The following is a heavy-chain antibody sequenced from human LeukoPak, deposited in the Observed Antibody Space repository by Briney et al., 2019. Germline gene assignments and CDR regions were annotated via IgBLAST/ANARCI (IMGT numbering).Heavy chain of an antibody. CDR3: ARETIAAATGVDY. V-gene: IGHV3-9*01. Sequence: GGSLRLSCAASGFTFDDYAMHWVRQAPGKGLEWVSGISWNSGSIGYADSVKGRFTISRDNAKNSLYLQMNSLRAEDTALYYCARETIAAATGVDYWGQGTLVTVSS. CDR2: ISWNSGSI. J-gene: IGHJ4*02. D-gene: IGHD6-13*01. CDR1: GFTFDDYA.